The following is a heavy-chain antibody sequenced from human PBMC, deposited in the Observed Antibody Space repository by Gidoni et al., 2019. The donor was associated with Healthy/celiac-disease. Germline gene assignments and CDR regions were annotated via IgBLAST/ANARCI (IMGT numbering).Heavy chain of an antibody. CDR1: GFTSSSYE. D-gene: IGHD2-21*01. CDR2: IRSSGSTI. J-gene: IGHJ6*02. Sequence: EVQLVESGGGLVQPGGSLRLSCAASGFTSSSYEMNWVRQAPGKVLEWVSYIRSSGSTIYYADSVKGRFTISRDNAKNALYLQMNSLRAEDTAVYYCARDLFAIVACYGMDVWGQGTTVTVSS. V-gene: IGHV3-48*03. CDR3: ARDLFAIVACYGMDV.